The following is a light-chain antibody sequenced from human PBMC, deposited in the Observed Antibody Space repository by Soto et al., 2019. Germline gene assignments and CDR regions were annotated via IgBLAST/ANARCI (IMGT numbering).Light chain of an antibody. Sequence: QSVLTQPPSVSGAPGRRVTISCTGSSSNIGAGYDVHWYQQLPGTAPKLLIYGNSNRPSGVPDRFSGSKSGTSASLAITGLQAEDEADYYCSSYDSSLSGSVFGGGTKLTVL. V-gene: IGLV1-40*01. CDR3: SSYDSSLSGSV. CDR2: GNS. CDR1: SSNIGAGYD. J-gene: IGLJ2*01.